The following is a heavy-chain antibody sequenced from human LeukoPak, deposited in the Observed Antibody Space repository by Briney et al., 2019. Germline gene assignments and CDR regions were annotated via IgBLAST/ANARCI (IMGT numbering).Heavy chain of an antibody. Sequence: GGSLRLSCAASGFIFSDYYMTWIRQAPGKGLEWLSYISGGGSDTNYADSVKGRFTTSRDNAKSSLYLQMNSLRAEDTAVYYCARVGSIAAAGTPDYWGQGTLVTVSS. J-gene: IGHJ4*02. D-gene: IGHD6-13*01. CDR3: ARVGSIAAAGTPDY. V-gene: IGHV3-11*06. CDR2: ISGGGSDT. CDR1: GFIFSDYY.